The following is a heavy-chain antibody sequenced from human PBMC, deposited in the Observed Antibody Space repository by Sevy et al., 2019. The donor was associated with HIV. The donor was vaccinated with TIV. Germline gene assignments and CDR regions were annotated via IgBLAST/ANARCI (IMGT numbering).Heavy chain of an antibody. CDR1: GGSISSSSYY. Sequence: SETLSLTCTVSGGSISSSSYYWGWIRQPPGNGLEWIGSIYYSGSTYYNPSLKSRVTISVDTSKNQFSLKLSSVTAADTAVYYCARPSIAARAYGMDVWGQGTTVTVSS. CDR3: ARPSIAARAYGMDV. D-gene: IGHD6-6*01. CDR2: IYYSGST. J-gene: IGHJ6*02. V-gene: IGHV4-39*01.